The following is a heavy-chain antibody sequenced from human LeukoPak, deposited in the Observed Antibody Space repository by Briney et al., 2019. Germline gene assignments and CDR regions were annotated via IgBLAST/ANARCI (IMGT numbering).Heavy chain of an antibody. CDR3: ARDRTPITMIRGDYFDY. D-gene: IGHD3-10*01. CDR1: GFTFSNYG. Sequence: PGRSLRLSCAASGFTFSNYGMHWVRQAPGKGLEWVVVISHDGSNNNYADSVKGRFTISRDNSRNTLYLQMNSLRVEDTAVYYCARDRTPITMIRGDYFDYWGQGTLVTVSS. J-gene: IGHJ4*02. V-gene: IGHV3-30*03. CDR2: ISHDGSNN.